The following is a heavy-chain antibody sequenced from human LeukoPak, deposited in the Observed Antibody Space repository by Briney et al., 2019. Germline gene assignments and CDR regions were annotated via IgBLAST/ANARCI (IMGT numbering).Heavy chain of an antibody. J-gene: IGHJ4*02. Sequence: GGSLRLSCAASGFTFSDYYMSWVRQAPGKGLEWVANIKQDGSEKYYVDSVKGRFTISRDNAKNSLYLQMNSLRAEDTAVYYCARGQVSFDYWGQGTLVTVSS. V-gene: IGHV3-7*01. CDR1: GFTFSDYY. CDR2: IKQDGSEK. CDR3: ARGQVSFDY.